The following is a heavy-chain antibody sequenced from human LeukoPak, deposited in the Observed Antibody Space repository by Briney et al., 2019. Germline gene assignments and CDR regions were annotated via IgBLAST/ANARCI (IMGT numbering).Heavy chain of an antibody. D-gene: IGHD6-19*01. J-gene: IGHJ6*03. CDR2: IKRDGSEK. CDR3: ARDSSGYSSGWANYYYYYMDV. CDR1: DFTFSTYW. Sequence: GGSLRLSCAASDFTFSTYWMSWVRQAPGKGLEWVANIKRDGSEKYYVDSVKGRFTISRDNAKNSLYLQMNSLRAEDTAVYYCARDSSGYSSGWANYYYYYMDVWGKGTTVTVSS. V-gene: IGHV3-7*01.